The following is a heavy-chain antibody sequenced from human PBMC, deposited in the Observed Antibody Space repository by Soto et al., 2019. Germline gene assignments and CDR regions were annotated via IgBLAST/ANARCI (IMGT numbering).Heavy chain of an antibody. V-gene: IGHV3-23*01. CDR2: FSGSGGNI. CDR3: AKDPPWTVGPLAMDV. J-gene: IGHJ6*02. CDR1: GFTFSTHA. Sequence: GGSLRLSCVASGFTFSTHAMSWVRQAPGKGLEWVSTFSGSGGNIYYAESVKGRLTISRDDSKNTLYLQMNSLRVEDTAVYYCAKDPPWTVGPLAMDVWGQGTTVTVSS. D-gene: IGHD2-2*01.